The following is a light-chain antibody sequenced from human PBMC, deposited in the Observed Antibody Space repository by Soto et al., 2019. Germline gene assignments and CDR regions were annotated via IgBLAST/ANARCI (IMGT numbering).Light chain of an antibody. CDR2: DVT. V-gene: IGLV2-14*01. Sequence: QSVLTQPASVSGSPGQSITVSCTETSSDVGGYDYVSWYQQHPGNAPKLLISDVTNRPSGVSNRFSGSKSGNTASLTISGLQTEDEADYYCTSYTSSSTYVFGTGTKVTVL. CDR1: SSDVGGYDY. CDR3: TSYTSSSTYV. J-gene: IGLJ1*01.